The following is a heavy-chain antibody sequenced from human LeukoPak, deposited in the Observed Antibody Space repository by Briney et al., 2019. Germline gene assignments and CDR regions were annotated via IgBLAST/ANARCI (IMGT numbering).Heavy chain of an antibody. V-gene: IGHV3-48*01. Sequence: GGSLRLSCAASGFTFSSYSMNWVRQAPGKGLEWVSYISSSSSTIYYADSVKGRFTISRDNSKNTLYLQMNSLRPEDTAVYYCAKDWSYHYTVDYWGQGTLVTVSS. CDR2: ISSSSSTI. CDR3: AKDWSYHYTVDY. D-gene: IGHD3-16*02. J-gene: IGHJ4*02. CDR1: GFTFSSYS.